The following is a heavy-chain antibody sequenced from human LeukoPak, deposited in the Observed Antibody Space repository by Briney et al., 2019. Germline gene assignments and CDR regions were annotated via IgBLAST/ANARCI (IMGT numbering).Heavy chain of an antibody. CDR2: ISSSGSGGNT. CDR3: AKDAYYDYVWGSYRSNWFDP. D-gene: IGHD3-16*02. V-gene: IGHV3-23*01. J-gene: IGHJ5*02. CDR1: GVTLSSYA. Sequence: PGGSLRLSCAASGVTLSSYAMSWARQAPGKGLEWVSGISSSGSGGNTYYADSVKGRFTISRDSSKNTLFLHMNTLRAEDTAIYYCAKDAYYDYVWGSYRSNWFDPWGQGTLVTVSS.